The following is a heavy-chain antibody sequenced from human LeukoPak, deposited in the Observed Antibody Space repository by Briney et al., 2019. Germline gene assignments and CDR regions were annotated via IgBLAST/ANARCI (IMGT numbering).Heavy chain of an antibody. D-gene: IGHD6-13*01. CDR1: GYSNSSGYY. J-gene: IGHJ4*02. CDR3: ARLLAAAPFDY. V-gene: IGHV4-38-2*02. CDR2: IYHSGST. Sequence: PSETLSLXCTVSGYSNSSGYYWGWIRQPPGKGLEWIGSIYHSGSTYYNPSLKSRVTISVDTSKNQFSLKLSSVTAADTAVYYCARLLAAAPFDYWGQGTLVTVSS.